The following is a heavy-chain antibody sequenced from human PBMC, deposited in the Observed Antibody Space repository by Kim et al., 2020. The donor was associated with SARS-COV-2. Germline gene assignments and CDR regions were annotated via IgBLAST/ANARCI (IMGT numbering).Heavy chain of an antibody. V-gene: IGHV3-30*18. CDR3: AKGSDFGIVLMVAFDY. J-gene: IGHJ4*02. Sequence: GGSLRLSCAASGFTFSSYGMHWVRQAPGKGLEWVAVISYDGSNKYYADSVKGRFTISRDNSKNTLYLQMNSLRAEDTAVYYCAKGSDFGIVLMVAFDYWGQGTLVTVSS. D-gene: IGHD2-8*01. CDR1: GFTFSSYG. CDR2: ISYDGSNK.